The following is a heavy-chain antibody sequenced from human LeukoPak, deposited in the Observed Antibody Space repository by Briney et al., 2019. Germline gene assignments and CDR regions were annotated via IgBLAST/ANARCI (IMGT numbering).Heavy chain of an antibody. CDR3: ARDGNYDFWSGPYYFDY. CDR1: GFAFSSYS. V-gene: IGHV3-21*01. J-gene: IGHJ4*02. Sequence: GGSLRLSCAASGFAFSSYSMNWVRQAPGKGLEWVSSISSSSSYIYYADSVKGRFTISRDNAKNSLYLQMNSLRAEDTAVYYCARDGNYDFWSGPYYFDYWGQGTLVTVSS. D-gene: IGHD3-3*01. CDR2: ISSSSSYI.